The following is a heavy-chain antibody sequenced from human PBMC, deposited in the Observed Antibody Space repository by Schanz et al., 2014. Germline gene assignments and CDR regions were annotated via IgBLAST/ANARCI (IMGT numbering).Heavy chain of an antibody. V-gene: IGHV1-18*01. CDR2: ISGYNGDT. CDR3: ARDRVSFVRGPLGVD. D-gene: IGHD3-10*01. CDR1: GYTFTSYD. Sequence: QVQLVQSGGEVKKPGASATVSCKASGYTFTSYDINWVRQAPGQGLEWMGWISGYNGDTNYAPKFQDRVTMTTDTSTGITSLELRNLKSDDTAVYYCARDRVSFVRGPLGVDWGQGTQVIVSS. J-gene: IGHJ4*02.